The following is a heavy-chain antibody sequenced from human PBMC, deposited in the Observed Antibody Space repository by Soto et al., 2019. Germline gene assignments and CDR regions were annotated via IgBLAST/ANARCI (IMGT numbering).Heavy chain of an antibody. V-gene: IGHV4-30-4*01. D-gene: IGHD3-22*01. Sequence: QVQLQESGPGLVKPSQTLSLTCTVSGGSISSGDYYWSWIRQPPGKGLEWLGYIYYSGSNYYNPSLKSLVTISVDTSKNQLSLKLSSVTAADTAVYYCARDGYDSSGYYYGTFYYWGQGTLVTVSS. CDR3: ARDGYDSSGYYYGTFYY. CDR2: IYYSGSN. J-gene: IGHJ4*02. CDR1: GGSISSGDYY.